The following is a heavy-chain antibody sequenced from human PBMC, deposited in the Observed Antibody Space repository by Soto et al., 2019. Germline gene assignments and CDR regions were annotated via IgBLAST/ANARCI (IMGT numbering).Heavy chain of an antibody. D-gene: IGHD3-3*01. Sequence: PGGSLRLTCAASGFTFSSYGMHWVRQAPGKGLEWVAVISYDGSNKYYADSVKGRFTISRDNSKNTLYLQMNSLRAEDTAVYYCLKSFWSGNDAFDIWGQGTMVTVSS. CDR1: GFTFSSYG. J-gene: IGHJ3*02. CDR2: ISYDGSNK. CDR3: LKSFWSGNDAFDI. V-gene: IGHV3-30*03.